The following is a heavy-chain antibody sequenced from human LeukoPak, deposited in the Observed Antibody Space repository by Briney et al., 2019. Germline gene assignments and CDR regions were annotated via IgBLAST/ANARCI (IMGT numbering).Heavy chain of an antibody. V-gene: IGHV3-21*01. J-gene: IGHJ4*02. D-gene: IGHD5-12*01. CDR1: GFTFSSYS. CDR3: ARGGYSGYDYVS. CDR2: ISISSSYI. Sequence: PGGSLRLSCAASGFTFSSYSINWVRQAPGKGLEWVSSISISSSYIYYADSVKGRFTISRDNAKNSLYLQMNSLRAEDTAMYYCARGGYSGYDYVSWGQGTLVTVSS.